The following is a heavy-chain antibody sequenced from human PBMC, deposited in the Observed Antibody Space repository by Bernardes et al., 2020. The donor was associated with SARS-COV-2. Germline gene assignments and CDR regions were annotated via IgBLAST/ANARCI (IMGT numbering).Heavy chain of an antibody. J-gene: IGHJ3*02. CDR2: ISYEGSKR. Sequence: GSLRLSCAASGFSFNNYAMHWVRQAPGEGLEWVADISYEGSKRNFADSVKGRITVSRDSAKNMVYLQMNSLRSEDTAVYYCAKARSLFMLYYDDAFDIWGQGTMVIVSS. D-gene: IGHD2-8*01. CDR1: GFSFNNYA. V-gene: IGHV3-30*18. CDR3: AKARSLFMLYYDDAFDI.